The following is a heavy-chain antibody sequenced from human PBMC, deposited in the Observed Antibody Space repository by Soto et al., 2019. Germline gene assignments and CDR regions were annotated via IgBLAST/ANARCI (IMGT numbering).Heavy chain of an antibody. CDR2: IYYSGST. D-gene: IGHD6-6*01. J-gene: IGHJ5*02. V-gene: IGHV4-59*01. Sequence: SETLSLTCTVSGGSISSYYWSWIRQPPGKGLEWIGYIYYSGSTNYNPSLKSRVTISVDTSKNQFSLKLSSVTAADTAVYYCARNRISSSSVNWFDPWGQGTLVTVSS. CDR1: GGSISSYY. CDR3: ARNRISSSSVNWFDP.